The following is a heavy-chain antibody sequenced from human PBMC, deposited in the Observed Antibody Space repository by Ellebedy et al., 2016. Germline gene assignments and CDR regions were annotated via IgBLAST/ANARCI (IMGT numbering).Heavy chain of an antibody. Sequence: GGSLRLSXAASGFTFSSYGMHWVRQAPGKGLEWLALISYDGNNTYYTDSVKGRFTISRDNAKNSLYLQMNSLRAEDTALYYCAVIARGAGDVIWGQGTLVTVSS. D-gene: IGHD2-21*01. J-gene: IGHJ4*02. V-gene: IGHV3-30*03. CDR3: AVIARGAGDVI. CDR2: ISYDGNNT. CDR1: GFTFSSYG.